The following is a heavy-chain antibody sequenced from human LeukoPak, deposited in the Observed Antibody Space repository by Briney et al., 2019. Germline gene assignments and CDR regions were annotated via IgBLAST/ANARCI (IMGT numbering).Heavy chain of an antibody. CDR1: GDSISSSAYY. J-gene: IGHJ4*02. V-gene: IGHV4-39*01. Sequence: SETLSLTCTVSGDSISSSAYYCSWIRQPPGKGLEWVGYIRHNGNTYYNPSLKSRVTISVDTSKNQFSLKLSSVTAADTAVYYCATLSIAARIDYWGQGTLVTVSS. CDR2: IRHNGNT. D-gene: IGHD6-6*01. CDR3: ATLSIAARIDY.